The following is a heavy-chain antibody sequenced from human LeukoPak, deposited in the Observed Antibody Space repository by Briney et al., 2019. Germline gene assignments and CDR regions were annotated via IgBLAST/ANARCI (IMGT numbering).Heavy chain of an antibody. CDR2: ISGSGGST. D-gene: IGHD3-3*01. V-gene: IGHV3-23*01. CDR3: AKRFLESSYYYYYMDV. J-gene: IGHJ6*03. CDR1: GFTFSSYA. Sequence: GGSLRLSCAASGFTFSSYAMSWVHQAPGKGLEWVSAISGSGGSTYYADSVKGRFTISRDNSKNTLYLQMNSLRAEDTAVYYCAKRFLESSYYYYYMDVWGKGTTVTVSS.